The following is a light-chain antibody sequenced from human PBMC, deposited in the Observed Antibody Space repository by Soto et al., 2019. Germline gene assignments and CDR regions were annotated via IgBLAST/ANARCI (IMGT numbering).Light chain of an antibody. CDR1: SSDVGGYNY. Sequence: QSALTQPASVSGSPGQSIAISCTGTSSDVGGYNYVSWYQQHPGKAPKVLINDVSNRPSGVSSRFSGSKSGNTASLTISGLQAEYEADYYCSSYTSSSTYVFGTGTKVTVL. CDR3: SSYTSSSTYV. V-gene: IGLV2-14*01. CDR2: DVS. J-gene: IGLJ1*01.